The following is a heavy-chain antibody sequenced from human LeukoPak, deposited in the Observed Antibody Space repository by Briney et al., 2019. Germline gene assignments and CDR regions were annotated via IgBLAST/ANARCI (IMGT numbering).Heavy chain of an antibody. Sequence: GASVKVSCKASGYTFTGYYMHWVRQAPGQGLEWMGRINPNSGGTNYAQKFQGRVTMTRDTSISTAYMELSRLRSDDTAVYYCARGDMVRGVITYYGMDVWGQGTTVTVSS. J-gene: IGHJ6*02. CDR2: INPNSGGT. D-gene: IGHD3-10*01. CDR1: GYTFTGYY. V-gene: IGHV1-2*06. CDR3: ARGDMVRGVITYYGMDV.